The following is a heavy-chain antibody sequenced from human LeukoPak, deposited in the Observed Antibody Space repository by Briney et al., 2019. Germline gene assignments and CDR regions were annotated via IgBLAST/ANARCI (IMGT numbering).Heavy chain of an antibody. CDR1: GGYINSGSYY. J-gene: IGHJ5*02. D-gene: IGHD5/OR15-5a*01. Sequence: SETLSLTCTASGGYINSGSYYRGWIRQSPGKGLEWIGNIYHSGNTHYNPSLKSRLTISVDTSRSQFSLRLSSVTAADTAVYYCVYYYAGRWFDPWGQGTLVTVSP. CDR3: VYYYAGRWFDP. V-gene: IGHV4-39*01. CDR2: IYHSGNT.